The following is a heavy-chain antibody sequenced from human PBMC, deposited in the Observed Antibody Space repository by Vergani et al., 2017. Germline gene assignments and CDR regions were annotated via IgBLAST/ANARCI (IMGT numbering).Heavy chain of an antibody. Sequence: QVQLVQSGAEVKKPGASVKVSCKASGYTFTSYYMHWVRQAPGQGLEWMGIINPSGGSTSYAQKFQGRVTMTRDTSTSTVYMELSSLRSEDTAVYYCARGGEYYYGSGSPFTTRNGFDYWGQGTLVTVSS. V-gene: IGHV1-46*03. D-gene: IGHD3-10*01. J-gene: IGHJ4*02. CDR3: ARGGEYYYGSGSPFTTRNGFDY. CDR1: GYTFTSYY. CDR2: INPSGGST.